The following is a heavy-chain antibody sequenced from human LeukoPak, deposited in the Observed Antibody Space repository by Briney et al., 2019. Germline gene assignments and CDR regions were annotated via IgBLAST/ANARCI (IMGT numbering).Heavy chain of an antibody. Sequence: PSQTLSLTCAVSGGSISSGGYSWSWIRQPPGKGLEWIGYIYHSGSTYYNPSLKSRVTISVDRSKNQFSLKLSSVTAADTAVYYCARAPSPIWFDPWGQGTLVTVSS. CDR2: IYHSGST. D-gene: IGHD5-24*01. J-gene: IGHJ5*02. V-gene: IGHV4-30-2*01. CDR3: ARAPSPIWFDP. CDR1: GGSISSGGYS.